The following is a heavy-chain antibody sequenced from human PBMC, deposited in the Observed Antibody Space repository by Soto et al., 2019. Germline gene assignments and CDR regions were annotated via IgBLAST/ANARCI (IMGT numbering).Heavy chain of an antibody. D-gene: IGHD3-9*01. V-gene: IGHV3-23*01. J-gene: IGHJ6*01. CDR2: ISGSGGST. CDR1: GFTFSSYA. CDR3: ARDDQYYDILTGYGRYGMDG. Sequence: PGGSLRLSCAASGFTFSSYAMSWVRQAPGKGLEWVSAISGSGGSTYYADSVKGRFTISRDNSKNTLYLQMNSLRAEDTAVYYCARDDQYYDILTGYGRYGMDGWGQGTTVTVAS.